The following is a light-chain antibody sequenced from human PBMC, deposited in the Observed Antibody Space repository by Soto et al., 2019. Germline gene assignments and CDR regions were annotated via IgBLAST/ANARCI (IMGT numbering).Light chain of an antibody. Sequence: IPLTQSPSSLSASVGDRVTITCRASQGIGSYLAWYQQKPGKAPNLLIYGASTLQRGVPARFSGSGSGTDFTLAISSLQPEDFATYYCQQLRIYPLTFGGGTKVEI. V-gene: IGKV1-9*01. J-gene: IGKJ4*01. CDR3: QQLRIYPLT. CDR1: QGIGSY. CDR2: GAS.